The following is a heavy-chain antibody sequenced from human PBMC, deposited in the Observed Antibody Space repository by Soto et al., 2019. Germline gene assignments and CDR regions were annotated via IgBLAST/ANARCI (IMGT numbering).Heavy chain of an antibody. D-gene: IGHD5-12*01. CDR3: ARVPPGGYSGYDSAFDI. CDR2: INWNGGST. J-gene: IGHJ3*02. V-gene: IGHV3-20*03. Sequence: PGGSLRLSYAASGFTFDDYGMSWVRQAPGKGLEWVSGINWNGGSTGYADSVKGRFTISRDNAKNSLYLQMNSLRAEDTALYYCARVPPGGYSGYDSAFDIWGQGTMVTVSS. CDR1: GFTFDDYG.